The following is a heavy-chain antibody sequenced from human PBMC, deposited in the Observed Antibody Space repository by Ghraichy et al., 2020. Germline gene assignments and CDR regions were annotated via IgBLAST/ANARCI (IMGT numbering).Heavy chain of an antibody. D-gene: IGHD3-22*01. Sequence: GGSLRLSCAVSGFTFSRYWMHWVRQAPGKGLVWVSRINNDGSSTNYADSVKGRFTISRDNAKNTLYLQMNSLRAEDTAVYYCVQGGNYYERSAYPRDHWGQGTLVTVAS. CDR1: GFTFSRYW. CDR3: VQGGNYYERSAYPRDH. CDR2: INNDGSST. J-gene: IGHJ4*02. V-gene: IGHV3-74*01.